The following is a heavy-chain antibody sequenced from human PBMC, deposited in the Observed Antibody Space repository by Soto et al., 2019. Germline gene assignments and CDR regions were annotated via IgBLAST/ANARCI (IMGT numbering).Heavy chain of an antibody. D-gene: IGHD4-4*01. CDR3: ARVQSNNYLLQVSGWAIDN. CDR2: ISKSGDYT. J-gene: IGHJ3*02. Sequence: EVQLLESGGGLVQPGGSLRLSCAASGFIFTSYVMSWVRQAPGKGPEWVSRISKSGDYTYYADSVTGRFTISRDNSKNTMYLQMNSLRAEDTAIYFCARVQSNNYLLQVSGWAIDNWGQGTKVTVSS. CDR1: GFIFTSYV. V-gene: IGHV3-23*01.